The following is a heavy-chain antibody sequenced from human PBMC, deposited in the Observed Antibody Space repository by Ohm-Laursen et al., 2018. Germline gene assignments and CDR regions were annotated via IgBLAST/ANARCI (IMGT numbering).Heavy chain of an antibody. CDR1: GFTFRLFW. D-gene: IGHD1-26*01. J-gene: IGHJ4*02. CDR3: ARTRIVGATDH. V-gene: IGHV3-7*01. Sequence: GSLRLSCSAFGFTFRLFWMTWVRQAPGKGLEWVANIKEDGSEKYYVDSVKGRFSISRDNAKDSVSLQMNSLRVEDSAVYYCARTRIVGATDHWGLGTLVTVSS. CDR2: IKEDGSEK.